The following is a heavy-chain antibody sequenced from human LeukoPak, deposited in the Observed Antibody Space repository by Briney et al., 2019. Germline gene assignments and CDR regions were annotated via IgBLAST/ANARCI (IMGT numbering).Heavy chain of an antibody. V-gene: IGHV1-8*01. D-gene: IGHD3-22*01. J-gene: IGHJ4*02. Sequence: ASVKVSCKASGYTFTSYDINWVRQATGQGLEWMGWMNPNSGNTGYAQKFQGRVTMTRNTSISTAYMELSSLRSEDTAVYYCARGRLPYYYDSSGYSPEGFWGQGTLVTVSS. CDR3: ARGRLPYYYDSSGYSPEGF. CDR2: MNPNSGNT. CDR1: GYTFTSYD.